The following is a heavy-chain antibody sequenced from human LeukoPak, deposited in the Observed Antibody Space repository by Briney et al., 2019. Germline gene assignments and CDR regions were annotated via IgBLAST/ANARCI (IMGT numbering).Heavy chain of an antibody. V-gene: IGHV3-21*01. CDR3: ASSTPSTYDY. J-gene: IGHJ4*02. Sequence: PGGSLRLSCAASGFTFNSYAMSWVRQAPGKGLEWVSSISSSSYIYYADSVKGRFTISRDNAKNSLYLQMNSLRAEDTAVYYCASSTPSTYDYWGQGTLVTVSS. CDR1: GFTFNSYA. CDR2: ISSSSYI.